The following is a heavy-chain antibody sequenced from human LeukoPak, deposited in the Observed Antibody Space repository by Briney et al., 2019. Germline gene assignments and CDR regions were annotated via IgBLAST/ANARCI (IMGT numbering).Heavy chain of an antibody. J-gene: IGHJ4*02. Sequence: GGSLRLSCAASGFTVSSNYMSWVRQAPGKGLEWVSVTYSGGSTYYADSVKGRFTISRDNSKNTLYLQMNSLRAEDTAVYYCARGMAAAGTGEFDYWGQGTLVTVSS. D-gene: IGHD6-13*01. CDR2: TYSGGST. CDR3: ARGMAAAGTGEFDY. V-gene: IGHV3-53*01. CDR1: GFTVSSNY.